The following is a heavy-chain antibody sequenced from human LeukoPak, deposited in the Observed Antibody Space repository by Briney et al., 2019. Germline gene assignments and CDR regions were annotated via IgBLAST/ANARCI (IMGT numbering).Heavy chain of an antibody. Sequence: PGGSLRLSCAASGFTVSSNYMSWVRQAPGKGLEWVSVIYSGGSTYYADSVKDRFTISRDNSKNTLYLQMNSLRAEDTAVYYCAREKIYDYVWGSYRGALDYWGQGTLVTVSS. J-gene: IGHJ4*02. V-gene: IGHV3-66*01. D-gene: IGHD3-16*02. CDR1: GFTVSSNY. CDR3: AREKIYDYVWGSYRGALDY. CDR2: IYSGGST.